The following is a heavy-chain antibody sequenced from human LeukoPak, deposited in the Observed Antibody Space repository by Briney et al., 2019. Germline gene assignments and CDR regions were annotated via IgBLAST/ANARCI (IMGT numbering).Heavy chain of an antibody. CDR2: IYSGGST. CDR3: ARAQWLVLGAFDI. V-gene: IGHV3-53*05. J-gene: IGHJ3*02. CDR1: GFTVSSNY. Sequence: GGSLRLSCAASGFTVSSNYMSWVRQAPGKGLEWVSVIYSGGSTYYADSVKGRFTISRDNSKNTLYLQMNSLRAEDTAVYYCARAQWLVLGAFDIWGQGTMVTVSS. D-gene: IGHD6-19*01.